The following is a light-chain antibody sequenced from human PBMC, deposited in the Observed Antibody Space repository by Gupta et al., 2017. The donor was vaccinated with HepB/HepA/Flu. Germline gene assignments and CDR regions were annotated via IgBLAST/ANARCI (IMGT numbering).Light chain of an antibody. CDR2: DVS. V-gene: IGLV2-11*01. J-gene: IGLJ2*01. CDR1: SSDVGGYNY. CDR3: CSYAGSYF. Sequence: QSALTQPRSVSGSPGQSVPISCTGTSSDVGGYNYVSWYQQHPGKAPKLMIYDVSKRPSGVPDRFSGSKSGNTASLTISGLQAEDEADYYCCSYAGSYFFGGGTKLTVL.